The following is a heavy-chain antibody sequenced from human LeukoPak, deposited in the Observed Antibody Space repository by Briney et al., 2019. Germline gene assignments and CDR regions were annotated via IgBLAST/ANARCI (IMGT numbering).Heavy chain of an antibody. J-gene: IGHJ4*02. CDR3: ARGAPPREGVGAPNFDY. V-gene: IGHV4-34*01. D-gene: IGHD1-26*01. Sequence: PSETLSLTCAVYGGSFSGYYWSWIRQPPGEGLEWIGEINHSGSTNYNPSLKSRLTISVDTSKNQFSLKLSSVTAADTAVYYCARGAPPREGVGAPNFDYWGQGTLVTVSS. CDR1: GGSFSGYY. CDR2: INHSGST.